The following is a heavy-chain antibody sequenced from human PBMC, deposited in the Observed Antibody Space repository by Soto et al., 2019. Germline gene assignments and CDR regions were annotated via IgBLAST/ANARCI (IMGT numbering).Heavy chain of an antibody. Sequence: GGSLRLSCAASGFSFDRFVTSWIRQAPGKGLEWVSAISGSGGRTYYADSVEGRFSISRDNSKSTLYLQMTSLTVEDTALYYCVKPNAVDISVDSWGQGTLVTVSS. CDR2: ISGSGGRT. CDR1: GFSFDRFV. CDR3: VKPNAVDISVDS. J-gene: IGHJ4*02. D-gene: IGHD2-2*03. V-gene: IGHV3-23*01.